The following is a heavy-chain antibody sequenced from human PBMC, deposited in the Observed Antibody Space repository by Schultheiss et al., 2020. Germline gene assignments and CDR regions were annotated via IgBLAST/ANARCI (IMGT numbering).Heavy chain of an antibody. J-gene: IGHJ4*02. CDR3: AKEDLRESISDY. CDR2: INSRSSSI. D-gene: IGHD1-26*01. Sequence: WGSLRLSCAASGFTFSSYSMNWVRRAPGKGLEWVSYINSRSSSIFYADSVRGRFTISRDNVKNSLYLQMNSLRDEDTAVYYCAKEDLRESISDYWGQGILVTVSS. CDR1: GFTFSSYS. V-gene: IGHV3-48*02.